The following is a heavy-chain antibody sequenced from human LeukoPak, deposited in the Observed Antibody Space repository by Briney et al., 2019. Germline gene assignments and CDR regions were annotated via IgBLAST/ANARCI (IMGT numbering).Heavy chain of an antibody. CDR3: ATLRLSDHFNY. J-gene: IGHJ4*02. CDR2: ISGSGGST. Sequence: GGSLRLSCAASGFTFSSYAMSWVRQAPGKGLECVSAISGSGGSTYYADSVKGRFTISRDNSKNTLYLQMNSLRAEDTAVYYCATLRLSDHFNYWGQGTLVTVSS. D-gene: IGHD2-15*01. CDR1: GFTFSSYA. V-gene: IGHV3-23*01.